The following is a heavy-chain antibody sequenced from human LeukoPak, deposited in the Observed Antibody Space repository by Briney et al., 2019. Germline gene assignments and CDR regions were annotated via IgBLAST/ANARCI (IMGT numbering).Heavy chain of an antibody. J-gene: IGHJ4*02. D-gene: IGHD3-9*01. CDR3: ARGDDILTGYFRGFGY. CDR2: ISAYNGNT. V-gene: IGHV1-18*01. CDR1: GYTFTSYG. Sequence: GASVKVSCKASGYTFTSYGISWVRQAPGQGLEWMGWISAYNGNTNYGQNLQDRVTMTTDTSTSTAYMELRSLRSDDTAVYYCARGDDILTGYFRGFGYWGQGTLVTVSS.